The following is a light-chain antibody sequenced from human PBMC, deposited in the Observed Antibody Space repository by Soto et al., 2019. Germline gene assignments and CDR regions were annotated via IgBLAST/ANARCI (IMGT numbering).Light chain of an antibody. CDR3: SSYGGSNNV. V-gene: IGLV2-8*01. Sequence: QSALTQPPSASGSPGQSVTISCTGTSSDVGRYNYVSWYQQHPGKAPKLMIYEVSQRPSGVPDRFSGSKSGNTASLTVSGLLAEDEADYYCSSYGGSNNVFGTGTKVTVL. J-gene: IGLJ1*01. CDR2: EVS. CDR1: SSDVGRYNY.